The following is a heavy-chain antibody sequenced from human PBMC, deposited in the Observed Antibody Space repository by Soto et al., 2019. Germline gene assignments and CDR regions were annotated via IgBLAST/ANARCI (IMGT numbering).Heavy chain of an antibody. D-gene: IGHD3-3*01. CDR2: ISYDGSNK. CDR3: AKEQPIWSGPNGDPYGMDV. J-gene: IGHJ6*02. CDR1: GFTFSSYG. V-gene: IGHV3-30*18. Sequence: GGSLRLSCAASGFTFSSYGMHWVRQAPGKGLEWVAVISYDGSNKYYADSVKGRVTISRDNSKNTLYLQMNSLRAEGTAVYYSAKEQPIWSGPNGDPYGMDVWGQGTTVTVSS.